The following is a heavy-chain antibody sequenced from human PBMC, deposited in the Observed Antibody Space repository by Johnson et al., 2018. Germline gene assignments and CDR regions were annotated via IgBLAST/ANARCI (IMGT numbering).Heavy chain of an antibody. CDR2: ISWNSGSI. V-gene: IGHV3-9*01. CDR1: GFTFDDYA. Sequence: VQLQESGGGLVQPGGSLRLSCAASGFTFDDYAMHWVRQAPGKGLEWVSGISWNSGSIGYADSVKGRSTISRDNAKNSLYLQMNRLRAEGTALYHCARVVGADYGRAFDIWGQGTMVTVSS. CDR3: ARVVGADYGRAFDI. D-gene: IGHD3-16*01. J-gene: IGHJ3*02.